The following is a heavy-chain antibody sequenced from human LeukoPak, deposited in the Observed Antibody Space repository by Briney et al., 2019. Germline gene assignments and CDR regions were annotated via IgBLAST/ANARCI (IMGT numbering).Heavy chain of an antibody. V-gene: IGHV3-30*02. J-gene: IGHJ5*02. CDR3: AKDPKGSIRGNWFAP. Sequence: GGSLRLSCAASGFTFSSYGMHWVRQAPGKGLEWVAFIRYDGSNKYYADSVNGLFTTSRDNSKNTLYLQTHSLRPEDTAVSYCAKDPKGSIRGNWFAPWGQGALVTVSS. CDR2: IRYDGSNK. CDR1: GFTFSSYG. D-gene: IGHD3-10*01.